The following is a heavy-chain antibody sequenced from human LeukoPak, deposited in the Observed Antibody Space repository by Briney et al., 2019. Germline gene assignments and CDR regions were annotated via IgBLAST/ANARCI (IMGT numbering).Heavy chain of an antibody. J-gene: IGHJ4*02. CDR1: GFTFSSYW. CDR3: ASEGLRLGELSHDY. V-gene: IGHV3-74*01. D-gene: IGHD3-16*02. CDR2: INSDGSST. Sequence: GGSLRLSCAASGFTFSSYWMHWVRQAPGKGLVWVSRINSDGSSTSYADSVKGRFTISRDNAKNTLYLQMNSLRAEDTAVYYCASEGLRLGELSHDYWGQGTLATVSS.